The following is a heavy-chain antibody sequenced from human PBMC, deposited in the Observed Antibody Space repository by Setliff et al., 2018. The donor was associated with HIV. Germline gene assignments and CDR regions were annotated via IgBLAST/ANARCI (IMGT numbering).Heavy chain of an antibody. Sequence: PSETLSLTCTVSGGSISSGGYYWSWIRQSPGKGLEWIGNIYYSGNTNYNPSFKSRVTISVDTSKNQFSLRVNSVTAADTAVYYCARSLVPSGYYYGRHAFDIWGQGTKGTVSS. CDR2: IYYSGNT. V-gene: IGHV4-61*08. CDR1: GGSISSGGYY. J-gene: IGHJ3*02. CDR3: ARSLVPSGYYYGRHAFDI. D-gene: IGHD3-22*01.